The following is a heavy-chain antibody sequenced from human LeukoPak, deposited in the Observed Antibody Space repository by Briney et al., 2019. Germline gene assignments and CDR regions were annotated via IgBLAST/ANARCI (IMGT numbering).Heavy chain of an antibody. J-gene: IGHJ3*02. Sequence: GGSLRLSCAASGFTFSSYEMNWVRQAPGKGLGWVSFISSSGNTIYYADSVKGRFIISRDNAKNSLYLQMDSLRTEDTAIYYCARERPGEDTFDIWGQGTMVTVSS. D-gene: IGHD7-27*01. CDR3: ARERPGEDTFDI. CDR2: ISSSGNTI. V-gene: IGHV3-48*03. CDR1: GFTFSSYE.